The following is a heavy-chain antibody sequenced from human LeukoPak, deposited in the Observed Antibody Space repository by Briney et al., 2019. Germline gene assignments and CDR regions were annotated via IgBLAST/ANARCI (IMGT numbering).Heavy chain of an antibody. CDR1: GGSITMYY. CDR2: VDHTGST. V-gene: IGHV4-59*01. Sequence: PSETLSLTCTVSGGSITMYYWTWIRQPPGKGLEWIGYVDHTGSTKFNPSLNGRVSISRDTSKNFFSLRLRSVTAADTAVYFCARGRVSSSTWYSTYYYFFYMDFWGKGTTVTVSS. J-gene: IGHJ6*03. D-gene: IGHD4-11*01. CDR3: ARGRVSSSTWYSTYYYFFYMDF.